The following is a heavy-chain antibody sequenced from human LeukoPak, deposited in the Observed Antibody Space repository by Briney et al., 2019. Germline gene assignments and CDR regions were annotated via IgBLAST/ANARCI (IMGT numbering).Heavy chain of an antibody. CDR2: TSYSGST. J-gene: IGHJ4*02. Sequence: SETPSLTCTVSGGSISSYYWSWIRQPPGKGLEWIGYTSYSGSTNYNASLKSRVTISLDTSKNQFSLKLTSVTAADTAVYYCASGHYGSGSRLDYWGQGTLVTVSS. V-gene: IGHV4-59*01. D-gene: IGHD3-10*01. CDR1: GGSISSYY. CDR3: ASGHYGSGSRLDY.